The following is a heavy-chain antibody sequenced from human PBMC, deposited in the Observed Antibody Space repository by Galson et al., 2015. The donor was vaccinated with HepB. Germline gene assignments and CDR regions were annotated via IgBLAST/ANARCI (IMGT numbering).Heavy chain of an antibody. J-gene: IGHJ4*02. CDR3: ARLYVGSSSYAGI. CDR1: GGSISSYY. V-gene: IGHV4-4*07. CDR2: IYTSGST. D-gene: IGHD6-13*01. Sequence: ETLSLTCTVSGGSISSYYWSWIRQPAGKGLEWIGHIYTSGSTNYNPSLKSRVTMSVDTSKNQFSLKLSSVTAADTAVYYCARLYVGSSSYAGIWGQRTLVTVSS.